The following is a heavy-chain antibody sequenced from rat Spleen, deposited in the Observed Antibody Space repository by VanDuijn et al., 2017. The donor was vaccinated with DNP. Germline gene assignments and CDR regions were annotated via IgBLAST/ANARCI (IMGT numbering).Heavy chain of an antibody. D-gene: IGHD1-11*01. J-gene: IGHJ2*01. V-gene: IGHV5-19*01. CDR2: ISASGGST. CDR1: GFTFSYYG. Sequence: EVQLVESGGGLVQPGRSLKLSCAASGFTFSYYGMAWVRHAPKKGLEWVASISASGGSTSYRDSVKGRFTISRDNAKSILYLQMDSLRTEDTATFYCTTDFERGYWGQGVMVTVSS. CDR3: TTDFERGY.